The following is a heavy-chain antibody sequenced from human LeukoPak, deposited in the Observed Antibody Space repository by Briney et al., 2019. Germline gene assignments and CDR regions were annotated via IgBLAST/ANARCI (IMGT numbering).Heavy chain of an antibody. CDR2: IDPSDSYT. CDR3: ARHYTTVTNNYFDY. J-gene: IGHJ4*02. Sequence: GESLKISCKGSGYSFTSYWIGWVRQMPGKGLEWMGRIDPSDSYTDYSPSFQGHVTISADKSISTAYLQWSSLKASDTAMYYCARHYTTVTNNYFDYWGQGTLVTVSS. V-gene: IGHV5-10-1*01. CDR1: GYSFTSYW. D-gene: IGHD4-11*01.